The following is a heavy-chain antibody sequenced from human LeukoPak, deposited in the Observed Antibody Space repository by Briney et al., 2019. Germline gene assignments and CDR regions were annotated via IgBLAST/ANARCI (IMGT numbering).Heavy chain of an antibody. CDR2: ISSSSSYI. CDR3: ARKQGPGYSNDY. V-gene: IGHV3-21*01. CDR1: GSTFSSYS. J-gene: IGHJ4*02. Sequence: GRSLRLSCAASGSTFSSYSMNWVRQAPGKGLEWVSSISSSSSYIYYADSVKGRFTISRDNAKNSLYLQMNSLRAEDTAVYYCARKQGPGYSNDYWGQGTLVTVSS. D-gene: IGHD6-13*01.